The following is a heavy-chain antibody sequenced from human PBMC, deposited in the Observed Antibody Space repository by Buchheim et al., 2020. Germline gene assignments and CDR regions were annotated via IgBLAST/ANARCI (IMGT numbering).Heavy chain of an antibody. CDR2: VRHTT. V-gene: IGHV3-23*01. CDR1: GFSITNYA. D-gene: IGHD3-10*01. J-gene: IGHJ6*02. Sequence: EVQLLESGGGLVQPGGSLRLSCAVSGFSITNYAMSCVRQAPGKGLECVAVVRHTTDYADSVKGRFTCFRHNSQNILSLQINSLSAEDTATYYCARAVGFGGPNYGMDVWGQGT. CDR3: ARAVGFGGPNYGMDV.